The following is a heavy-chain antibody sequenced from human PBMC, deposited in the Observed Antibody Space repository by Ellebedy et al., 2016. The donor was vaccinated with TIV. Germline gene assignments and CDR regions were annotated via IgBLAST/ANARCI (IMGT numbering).Heavy chain of an antibody. Sequence: GESLKISXAASGFTFSSYAMSWVRQAPGKGLEWVSAISGSGGSTYYADSVKGRFTISRDNSKNTLYLQMNSLRAEDTAVYYCAKEIYGDCFFDYWGQGTLVTVSS. V-gene: IGHV3-23*01. CDR2: ISGSGGST. J-gene: IGHJ4*02. D-gene: IGHD2-21*02. CDR1: GFTFSSYA. CDR3: AKEIYGDCFFDY.